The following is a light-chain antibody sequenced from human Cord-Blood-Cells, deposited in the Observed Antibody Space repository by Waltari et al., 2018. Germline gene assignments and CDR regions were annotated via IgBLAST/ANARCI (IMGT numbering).Light chain of an antibody. CDR2: EGS. CDR1: SSAVGSYKL. J-gene: IGLJ3*02. CDR3: CSYAGSSTWV. V-gene: IGLV2-23*01. Sequence: QSALTQPAPVSGSPGHSITLSCTGTSSAVGSYKLVSWYQQHPGKAPKLMIYEGSKRPSGVSNRFSGSKSGNTASLTISGLQAEDEADYYCCSYAGSSTWVFGGGTKLTVL.